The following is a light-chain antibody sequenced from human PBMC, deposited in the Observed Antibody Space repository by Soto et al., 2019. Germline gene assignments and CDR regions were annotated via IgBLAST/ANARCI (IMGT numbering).Light chain of an antibody. Sequence: DIVMTQSPLSLLVTPGEPASISCRSSQSLLYSNGYNYLDWYLQKPGQSPQLLIYLGSNRASGVPDRCSGSGSGTDFTLKISRVEAEDVGVYYCMQALQARTFGGGTKVEIK. V-gene: IGKV2-28*01. J-gene: IGKJ4*01. CDR1: QSLLYSNGYNY. CDR2: LGS. CDR3: MQALQART.